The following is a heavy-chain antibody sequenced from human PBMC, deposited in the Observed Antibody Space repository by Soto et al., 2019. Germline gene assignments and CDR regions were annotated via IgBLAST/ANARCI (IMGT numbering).Heavy chain of an antibody. V-gene: IGHV4-31*03. CDR2: IYYSGST. CDR3: ARGTDTVTTYGSAGWYFDL. D-gene: IGHD4-17*01. CDR1: GGSISSGGYY. Sequence: QVQLQESGPGLVKPSQTLSLTCTVSGGSISSGGYYWSWIRQHPGKGLEWIGYIYYSGSTYYNPSLKSRVTISVDTSKNQFSLKLSSVTAADTAVYYCARGTDTVTTYGSAGWYFDLWGRGTLVTVSS. J-gene: IGHJ2*01.